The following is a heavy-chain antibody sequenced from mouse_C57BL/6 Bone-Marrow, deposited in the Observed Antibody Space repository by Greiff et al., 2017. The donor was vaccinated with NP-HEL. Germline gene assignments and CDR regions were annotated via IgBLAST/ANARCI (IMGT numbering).Heavy chain of an antibody. Sequence: VQLQQSGPELVKPGASVKISCKASGYKFTDYYMNWVKQSHGTSLEWIGDLNPNTGGPSYNQKFKGKATLTVDKASSTAYMELRSRTSEDAAVYYCARRGPRYFGVWGTGTTVTVSS. CDR2: LNPNTGGP. CDR1: GYKFTDYY. J-gene: IGHJ1*03. D-gene: IGHD6-1*01. CDR3: ARRGPRYFGV. V-gene: IGHV1-26*01.